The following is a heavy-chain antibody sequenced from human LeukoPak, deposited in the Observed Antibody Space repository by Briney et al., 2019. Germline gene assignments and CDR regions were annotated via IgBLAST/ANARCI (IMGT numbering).Heavy chain of an antibody. V-gene: IGHV4-34*01. CDR1: GGSFSDYW. J-gene: IGHJ4*02. CDR2: VNHSGRT. CDR3: AREGQWLVAFDY. D-gene: IGHD6-19*01. Sequence: SETLSLTCAVYGGSFSDYWWTWIRQSPGKGLEWIGEVNHSGRTNYNPSLESRVSISVDRSKKQFSLKLSSVTAADTAVYYCAREGQWLVAFDYWGQGTLVTVSS.